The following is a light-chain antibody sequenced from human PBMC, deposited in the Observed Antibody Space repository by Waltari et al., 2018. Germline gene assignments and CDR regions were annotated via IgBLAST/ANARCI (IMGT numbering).Light chain of an antibody. CDR3: QQLNSYPPIT. J-gene: IGKJ3*01. CDR1: QGNSSY. Sequence: DIQLTQSPSFLSASVGDRVTITCRAIQGNSSYLAWYQQKPGKAPKLLIYAASTLQSGVPSRFSGSGSGTEFTLTISSLQHEDFATYYCQQLNSYPPITFGPGTKVDIK. V-gene: IGKV1-9*01. CDR2: AAS.